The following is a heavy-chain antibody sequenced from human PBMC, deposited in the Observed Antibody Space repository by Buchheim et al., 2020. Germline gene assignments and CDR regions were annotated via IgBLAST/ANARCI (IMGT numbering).Heavy chain of an antibody. Sequence: EVQVVESGGGLVQPGGSLRLSCAASGFTFSSYWMHWVRQAPGKGLVWVSRTNSDGSSTTYAGSVKGRFTISRDNAKNTLYLQVNGLGADDTAVYYCARGRGAEGRGFDYWGQGTL. D-gene: IGHD3-16*01. CDR1: GFTFSSYW. J-gene: IGHJ4*02. CDR3: ARGRGAEGRGFDY. CDR2: TNSDGSST. V-gene: IGHV3-74*03.